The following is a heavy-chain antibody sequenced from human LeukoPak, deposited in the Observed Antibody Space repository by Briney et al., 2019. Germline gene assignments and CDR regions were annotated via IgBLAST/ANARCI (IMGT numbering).Heavy chain of an antibody. Sequence: PPGRSLRLSCAASGFTFSRYWMTWVRQAPGKGLEWVANIKQDGSEKYYVDSVKGRFTISRDNAKNSLYLQMNSLRAEDTAMYYCARGLDSYGPDLFDYWGQGTLVTVSS. CDR3: ARGLDSYGPDLFDY. CDR1: GFTFSRYW. CDR2: IKQDGSEK. V-gene: IGHV3-7*01. J-gene: IGHJ4*02. D-gene: IGHD5-18*01.